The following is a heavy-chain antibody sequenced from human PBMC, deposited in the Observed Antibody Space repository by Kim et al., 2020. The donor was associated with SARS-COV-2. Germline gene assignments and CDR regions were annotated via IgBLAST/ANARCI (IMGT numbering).Heavy chain of an antibody. Sequence: ASVKVSCKASGYTFTSYAMNWVRQAPGQGLEWMGWINTNTGNPTYAQGFTGRFVFSLDTSVSTAYLQISSLKAEDTAVYYCARDPVLSTYDILTYGMDVWGQGTTVTVSS. V-gene: IGHV7-4-1*02. CDR3: ARDPVLSTYDILTYGMDV. D-gene: IGHD3-9*01. CDR1: GYTFTSYA. J-gene: IGHJ6*02. CDR2: INTNTGNP.